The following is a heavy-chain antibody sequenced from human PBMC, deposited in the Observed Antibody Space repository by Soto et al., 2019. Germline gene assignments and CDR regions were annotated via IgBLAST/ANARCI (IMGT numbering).Heavy chain of an antibody. CDR1: GFTFSSYG. CDR3: ARPDDSGFFPDY. D-gene: IGHD6-19*01. J-gene: IGHJ4*02. V-gene: IGHV3-33*01. Sequence: GGSLRLSCAASGFTFSSYGMHWVRHTPGKGLEWVAVIWYDGSNKYYADSVKGRFTISRDNSKNTLYLQMNSLRAEDTAVYYCARPDDSGFFPDYWGQGTLVTVSS. CDR2: IWYDGSNK.